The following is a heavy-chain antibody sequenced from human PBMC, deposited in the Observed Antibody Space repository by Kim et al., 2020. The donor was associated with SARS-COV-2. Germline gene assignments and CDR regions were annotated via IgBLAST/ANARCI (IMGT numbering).Heavy chain of an antibody. CDR2: IYYSGST. J-gene: IGHJ4*02. V-gene: IGHV4-30-4*01. CDR3: ARARATSITIFGVVIVHNFAY. CDR1: GGSISSGYYY. Sequence: SETLSLTCTVSGGSISSGYYYWSWIRQPPGKGLEWIGYIYYSGSTYYNPSLKSRVTVSVDTSKNQFSLKLSSVTAADTAVYYCARARATSITIFGVVIVHNFAYWGEEPL. D-gene: IGHD3-3*01.